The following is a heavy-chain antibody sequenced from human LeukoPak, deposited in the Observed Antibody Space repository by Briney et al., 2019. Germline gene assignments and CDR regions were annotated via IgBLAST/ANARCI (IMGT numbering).Heavy chain of an antibody. V-gene: IGHV4-4*02. CDR1: GGSISSSNW. CDR3: ARPRLLYGSGPILV. D-gene: IGHD3-10*01. Sequence: PSGTLSLTCAVSGGSISSSNWWSWVRQPPGKGLEWIGEIYHSGSTNYNPSLKSRVAISVDTSKNQFSLNLTSVTAADTAVYYCARPRLLYGSGPILVWGQGNLVTVSS. J-gene: IGHJ4*02. CDR2: IYHSGST.